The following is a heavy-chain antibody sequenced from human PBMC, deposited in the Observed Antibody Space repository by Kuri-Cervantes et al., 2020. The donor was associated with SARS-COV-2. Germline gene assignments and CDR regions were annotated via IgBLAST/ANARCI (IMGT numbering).Heavy chain of an antibody. CDR3: VRDGDHWNFDY. CDR2: ISGSGVNT. V-gene: IGHV3-23*01. Sequence: GGSLRLSCAASGFTFSSYAMSWVRQAPGKGLEWVSGISGSGVNTYYADSVKGRFTLSRDNAKNMLFLQMNSLRAEDAAVYYCVRDGDHWNFDYWGQGTLVTVSS. D-gene: IGHD1-1*01. J-gene: IGHJ4*02. CDR1: GFTFSSYA.